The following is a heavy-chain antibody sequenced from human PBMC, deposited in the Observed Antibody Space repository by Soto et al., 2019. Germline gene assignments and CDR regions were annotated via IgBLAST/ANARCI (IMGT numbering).Heavy chain of an antibody. CDR1: GYRFSSYW. J-gene: IGHJ6*02. CDR2: IYPGDSDT. D-gene: IGHD2-8*01. CDR3: ARQGSNGAYYYYGMDV. Sequence: GESLKISCQGSGYRFSSYWIAWVRQMPGKGLEWMGIIYPGDSDTIYSPSFQGQVTFSVDKSTSTAYLQWSSLKASDTAMYYCARQGSNGAYYYYGMDVWGQGATVTVSS. V-gene: IGHV5-51*01.